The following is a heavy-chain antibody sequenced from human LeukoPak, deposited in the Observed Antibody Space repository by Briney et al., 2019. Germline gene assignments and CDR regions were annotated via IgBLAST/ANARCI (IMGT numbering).Heavy chain of an antibody. J-gene: IGHJ6*02. CDR1: GYTFTSYA. Sequence: ASVKVSCKASGYTFTSYAMHWVRQAPGQRLEWMGWINAGNGNTKYSQKFQGRVTITRDTSASTAYMELSSLRSEDTAVYYCARDLSVPAAIPIYGMDVWGQGTTVTVSS. CDR3: ARDLSVPAAIPIYGMDV. D-gene: IGHD2-2*02. V-gene: IGHV1-3*01. CDR2: INAGNGNT.